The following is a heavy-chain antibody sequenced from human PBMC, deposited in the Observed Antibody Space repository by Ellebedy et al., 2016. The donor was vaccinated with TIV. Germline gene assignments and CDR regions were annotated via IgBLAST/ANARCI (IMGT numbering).Heavy chain of an antibody. Sequence: GESLKISCAGSGFTFSSYDMSWVRQAPGTELEWLSSISSSGSSMHYADSVKGRFTISRDNANNSLYLQMNSLRAEDTAVYYCARGDGGSYLWGQGTQVTVSS. J-gene: IGHJ4*02. CDR2: ISSSGSSM. D-gene: IGHD2-15*01. V-gene: IGHV3-48*04. CDR3: ARGDGGSYL. CDR1: GFTFSSYD.